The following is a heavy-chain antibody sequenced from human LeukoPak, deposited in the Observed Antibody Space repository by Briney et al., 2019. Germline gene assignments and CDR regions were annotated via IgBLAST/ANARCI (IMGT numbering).Heavy chain of an antibody. CDR2: IYSGGST. J-gene: IGHJ3*02. CDR3: ANEWIFTRDAFDI. D-gene: IGHD3-3*01. CDR1: GITVSSNY. V-gene: IGHV3-53*01. Sequence: PGGSLRLSCAASGITVSSNYMSWVRQAPGKGLEWVSVIYSGGSTYYADSVKGRFTISRDNSKNTLYLQMNSLRAEDTAVYYCANEWIFTRDAFDIWGQGTMVTVSS.